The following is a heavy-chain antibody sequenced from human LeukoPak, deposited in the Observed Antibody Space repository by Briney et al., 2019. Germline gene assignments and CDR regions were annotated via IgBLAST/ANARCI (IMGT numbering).Heavy chain of an antibody. CDR2: IYYSGST. D-gene: IGHD1-26*01. CDR1: GGSISSYY. V-gene: IGHV4-59*01. J-gene: IGHJ6*02. CDR3: AKSGSYSGNYYYGMDV. Sequence: SETLSLTCTVSGGSISSYYWSWIRQPPGKGLEWIGYIYYSGSTNYNPSLKSRVTISVDTSKNQFSLKLSSVTAADTAVYYCAKSGSYSGNYYYGMDVWGQGTTVTVSS.